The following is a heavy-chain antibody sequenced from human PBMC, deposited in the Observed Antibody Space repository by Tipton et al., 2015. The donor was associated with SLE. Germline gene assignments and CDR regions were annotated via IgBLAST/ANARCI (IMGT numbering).Heavy chain of an antibody. CDR3: ARDRDWNYGGVDAFDI. Sequence: TLSLTCTVSDGSITSYYWSWIRQPAGKGLEWIGCIYYSGSTNSNPSLKSRVTISVDTSKNQFSLKLSSVTAADTAVYYCARDRDWNYGGVDAFDIWGQGTMVTVSS. CDR2: IYYSGST. CDR1: DGSITSYY. D-gene: IGHD1-7*01. J-gene: IGHJ3*02. V-gene: IGHV4-59*01.